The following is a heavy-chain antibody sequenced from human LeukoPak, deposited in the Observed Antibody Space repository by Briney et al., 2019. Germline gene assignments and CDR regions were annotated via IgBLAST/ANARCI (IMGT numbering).Heavy chain of an antibody. Sequence: GGSLRLSCAASGFTVSSNYMSWVRQAPGKGLEWVSSITRSSSYIYYADSVKGRFTISRDNAKNSLYLQMNSLRAEDTAVYYCARDLSGRYSYYFDCWGQGTLVTVSS. D-gene: IGHD1-26*01. J-gene: IGHJ4*02. CDR1: GFTVSSNY. CDR2: ITRSSSYI. V-gene: IGHV3-21*01. CDR3: ARDLSGRYSYYFDC.